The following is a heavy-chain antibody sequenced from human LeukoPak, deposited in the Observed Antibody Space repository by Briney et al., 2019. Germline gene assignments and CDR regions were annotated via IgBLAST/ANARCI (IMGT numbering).Heavy chain of an antibody. CDR3: ARDPWDY. Sequence: GGSLRLSCAASGFTFSSYSMNWVRQAPGKGLEWVSSISSSGSYIYYADSVKGRFTISRDHAKNSLYLQMSSLRAEDTAVDYCARDPWDYWGQGTLVTVSS. J-gene: IGHJ4*02. CDR1: GFTFSSYS. CDR2: ISSSGSYI. V-gene: IGHV3-21*01.